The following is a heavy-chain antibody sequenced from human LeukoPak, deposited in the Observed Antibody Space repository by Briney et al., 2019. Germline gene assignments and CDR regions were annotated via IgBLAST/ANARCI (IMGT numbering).Heavy chain of an antibody. CDR3: ARADSSGWFLDY. CDR2: INTNTGNP. V-gene: IGHV7-4-1*02. CDR1: GYTFTSYA. J-gene: IGHJ4*02. D-gene: IGHD6-19*01. Sequence: ASVKVSCKAAGYTFTSYAMNWVRQAPGQGLEWMGWINTNTGNPTYAQGFTGRVVFSLDTAVGTAYLQISSLKAEDTAVYYCARADSSGWFLDYWGQGTLVTVTS.